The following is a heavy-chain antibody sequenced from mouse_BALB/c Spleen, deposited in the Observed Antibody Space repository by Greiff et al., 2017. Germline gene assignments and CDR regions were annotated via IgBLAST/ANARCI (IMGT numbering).Heavy chain of an antibody. CDR2: INPSTGYT. J-gene: IGHJ2*01. D-gene: IGHD1-1*01. CDR1: GYTFTSYW. V-gene: IGHV1-7*01. Sequence: QVQLQQSGAELAKPGASVKMSCKASGYTFTSYWMHWVKQRPGQGLEWIGYINPSTGYTEYNQKFKDKATLTADKSSSTAYMQLSSLTSEDSAVYYCITTVHFDYWGQGTTLTVSS. CDR3: ITTVHFDY.